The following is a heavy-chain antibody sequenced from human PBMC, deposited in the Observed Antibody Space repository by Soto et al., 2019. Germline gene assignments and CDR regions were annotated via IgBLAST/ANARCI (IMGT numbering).Heavy chain of an antibody. CDR2: INPNSGGT. CDR1: GYTFTGYY. CDR3: ARALYYYDSSGPLGYYGMDV. D-gene: IGHD3-22*01. J-gene: IGHJ6*02. V-gene: IGHV1-2*02. Sequence: ASVKVSCKASGYTFTGYYMHWVRQAPGQGLEWMGWINPNSGGTNYAQKFQGRVTMTRDTSISTAYMELGRLRSDDTAVYYCARALYYYDSSGPLGYYGMDVWGQGTTVTVSS.